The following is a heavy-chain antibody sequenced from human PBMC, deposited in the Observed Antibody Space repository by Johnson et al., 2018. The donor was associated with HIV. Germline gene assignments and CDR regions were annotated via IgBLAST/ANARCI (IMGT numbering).Heavy chain of an antibody. CDR2: TTWNGGHI. V-gene: IGHV3-20*04. J-gene: IGHJ3*02. CDR3: ARQASAGAFDI. D-gene: IGHD6-13*01. CDR1: CSTFNDYA. Sequence: EVQLVESAGGVVRPGGSLTLSCAASCSTFNDYAVCWVRLAPGKGLEWVSGTTWNGGHIGYADSVKGRFTISREHAKNSLYLQMSSMRAKDTSVYYCARQASAGAFDIWGQGTMVTVSS.